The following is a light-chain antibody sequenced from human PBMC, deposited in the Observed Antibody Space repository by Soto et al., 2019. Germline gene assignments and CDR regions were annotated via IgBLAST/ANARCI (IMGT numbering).Light chain of an antibody. CDR1: QSISSS. Sequence: DIQMTQSPSSLSASVGDRVTITCRASQSISSSLNWYQQTPGKPPKLLIYTASTLQSGVPSRFSGSGSGTDFTLTISSLQPEDFATYYCQQSYNTPLTFGGGTKVEIQ. CDR3: QQSYNTPLT. CDR2: TAS. V-gene: IGKV1-39*01. J-gene: IGKJ4*01.